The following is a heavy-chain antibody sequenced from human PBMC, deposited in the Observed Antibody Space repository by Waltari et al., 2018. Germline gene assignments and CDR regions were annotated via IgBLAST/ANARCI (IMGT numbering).Heavy chain of an antibody. D-gene: IGHD5-12*01. CDR3: ARERGYSGYDRSGYFDY. CDR1: GYTFTGYY. Sequence: QVQLVQSGAEVKKPGASVKVSCKAYGYTFTGYYRHWVRQAPGQGLEWMGRINPNSGGTNYAQKFQGRVTMTRDTSISTAYMELSRLRSDDTAVYYCARERGYSGYDRSGYFDYWGQGTLVTVSS. V-gene: IGHV1-2*06. J-gene: IGHJ4*02. CDR2: INPNSGGT.